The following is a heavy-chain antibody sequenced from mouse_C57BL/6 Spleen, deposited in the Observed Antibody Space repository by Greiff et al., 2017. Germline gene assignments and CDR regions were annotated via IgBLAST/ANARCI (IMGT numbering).Heavy chain of an antibody. D-gene: IGHD1-1*01. CDR3: ARDYGSSYWFAY. J-gene: IGHJ3*01. V-gene: IGHV5-17*01. CDR2: ISSGSSTI. CDR1: GFTFSDHG. Sequence: DVTPVESGGGSVKPGGSLKLSCAASGFTFSDHGMHWVRQAPGKGPGWVAYISSGSSTIYYADTVKGRFTISRDNAKNTLFLQRTSLGSEDTAMYYCARDYGSSYWFAYWGQGTLVTVSA.